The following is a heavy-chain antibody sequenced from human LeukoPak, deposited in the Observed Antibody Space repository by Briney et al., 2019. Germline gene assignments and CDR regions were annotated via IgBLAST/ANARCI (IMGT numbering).Heavy chain of an antibody. V-gene: IGHV4-34*01. J-gene: IGHJ4*02. D-gene: IGHD7-27*01. CDR3: ARGLGV. CDR2: IDHNGDT. Sequence: SETLPLTCTVYNGSFNGYYWSWIRQPPGKGLEWIGEIDHNGDTNYISSLKSRVIISLDTSRNHFSLNLTSVTAADTAVYYCARGLGVWGQGTLVSVSS. CDR1: NGSFNGYY.